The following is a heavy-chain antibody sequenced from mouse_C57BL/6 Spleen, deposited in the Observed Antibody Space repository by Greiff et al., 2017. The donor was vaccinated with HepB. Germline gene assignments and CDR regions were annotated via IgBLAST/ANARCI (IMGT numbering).Heavy chain of an antibody. J-gene: IGHJ2*01. CDR3: ARWGGNYEGY. Sequence: VQLQQSGPVLVKPGASVKMSCKASGYTFTDYYMNWVKQSHGKSLEWIGVINPYNGGTSYNQKFKGKATLTVDKSSSTAYMELNSLTSEDAAVYDCARWGGNYEGYWGQGTTLTVSS. CDR1: GYTFTDYY. D-gene: IGHD2-1*01. V-gene: IGHV1-19*01. CDR2: INPYNGGT.